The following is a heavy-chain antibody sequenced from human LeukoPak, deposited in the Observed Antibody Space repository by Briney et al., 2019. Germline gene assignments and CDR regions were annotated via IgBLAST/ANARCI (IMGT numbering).Heavy chain of an antibody. J-gene: IGHJ4*02. CDR1: GYTFTDYY. CDR3: RLVTMGDY. D-gene: IGHD4-23*01. V-gene: IGHV1-2*06. CDR2: ISLRSGGT. Sequence: ASVKVSCKTSGYTFTDYYMHWVRQAPGQGLEWMGRISLRSGGTNYAQTFQGRVTVTRDTSISTVYMELSRLRSDDTAVYYCRLVTMGDYWGQGTLVTVSS.